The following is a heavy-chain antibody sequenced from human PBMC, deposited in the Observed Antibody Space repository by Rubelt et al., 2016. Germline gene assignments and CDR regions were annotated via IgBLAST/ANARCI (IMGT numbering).Heavy chain of an antibody. Sequence: GKGLEWVSYISSSSSTIYYADSVKGRFTISRDNAKNSLYLQMNSLRAEDTAVYYCARDLYYYGSGSKDWFDPWGQGTLVTVSS. D-gene: IGHD3-10*01. CDR3: ARDLYYYGSGSKDWFDP. CDR2: ISSSSSTI. J-gene: IGHJ5*02. V-gene: IGHV3-48*04.